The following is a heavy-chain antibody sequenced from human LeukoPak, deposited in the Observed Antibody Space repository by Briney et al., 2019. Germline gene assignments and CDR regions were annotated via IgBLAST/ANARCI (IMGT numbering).Heavy chain of an antibody. CDR1: GGSISSYY. CDR2: IYYSGST. Sequence: SETLSLTCTVSGGSISSYYWSWIRQPPGKGLEWIGYIYYSGSTIYNPSLKSRVTISVDTSKNQFSLKLSSVTAADTAVYYCASYSGSYFFDFWGQGTLVTVSS. D-gene: IGHD1-26*01. J-gene: IGHJ4*02. CDR3: ASYSGSYFFDF. V-gene: IGHV4-59*01.